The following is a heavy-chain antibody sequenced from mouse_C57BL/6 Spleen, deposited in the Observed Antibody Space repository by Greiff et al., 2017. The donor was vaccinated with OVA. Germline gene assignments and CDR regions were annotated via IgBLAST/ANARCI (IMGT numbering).Heavy chain of an antibody. CDR2: IDPSDSYT. CDR3: ARGGYGNYVGY. D-gene: IGHD2-10*02. V-gene: IGHV1-69*01. CDR1: GYTFTSYW. Sequence: QVQLQQPGAELVMPGASVKLSCKASGYTFTSYWMHWVKQRPGQGLEWIGEIDPSDSYTNYNQKFKGKSTLTVDKSSSTAYMQLSSRTSEDSAVYYCARGGYGNYVGYWGQGTTLTVSS. J-gene: IGHJ2*01.